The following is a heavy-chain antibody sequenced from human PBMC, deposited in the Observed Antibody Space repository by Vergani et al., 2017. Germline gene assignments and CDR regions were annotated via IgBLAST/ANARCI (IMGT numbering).Heavy chain of an antibody. V-gene: IGHV3-23*04. CDR2: ISGSGGST. D-gene: IGHD6-6*01. CDR1: GFTFSSYA. CDR3: AKGLAARLGSSWFDP. Sequence: EVQLVESGGGLVQPGRSLRLSCTASGFTFSSYAMSWVRQAPGKGLEWVSAISGSGGSTYYADSVKGRFTISRDNSKNTLYLQMNSLRAEDTAVYYCAKGLAARLGSSWFDPWGQGTLVTVSS. J-gene: IGHJ5*02.